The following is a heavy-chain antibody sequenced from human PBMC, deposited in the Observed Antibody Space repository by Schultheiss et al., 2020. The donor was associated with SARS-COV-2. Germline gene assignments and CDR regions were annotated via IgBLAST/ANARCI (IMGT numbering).Heavy chain of an antibody. Sequence: GESLKISCAASGFTFSNAWMSWVRQAPGKGLEWVGRIKSKTDGGTTDYAAPVKGRFTISRDDSKNTLYLQMNSLKTEDTAVYYCTTDHIVVVTAVYYYYGMDVWGQGTTVTVSS. J-gene: IGHJ6*02. D-gene: IGHD2-21*02. CDR1: GFTFSNAW. CDR3: TTDHIVVVTAVYYYYGMDV. V-gene: IGHV3-15*01. CDR2: IKSKTDGGTT.